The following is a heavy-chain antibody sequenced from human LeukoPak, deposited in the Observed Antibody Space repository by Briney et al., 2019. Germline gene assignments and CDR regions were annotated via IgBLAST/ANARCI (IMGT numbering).Heavy chain of an antibody. CDR3: AKDPYYYDSSGYDY. D-gene: IGHD3-22*01. CDR2: ISGSGGST. Sequence: GGSLRLSCAASGFTFSSYAMSWVRQAPGKGLEWVSAISGSGGSTYYADSVKGGFTISRDNSKNTLYLQMNSLRAEDTAVYYCAKDPYYYDSSGYDYWGQGTLVTVSS. V-gene: IGHV3-23*01. CDR1: GFTFSSYA. J-gene: IGHJ4*02.